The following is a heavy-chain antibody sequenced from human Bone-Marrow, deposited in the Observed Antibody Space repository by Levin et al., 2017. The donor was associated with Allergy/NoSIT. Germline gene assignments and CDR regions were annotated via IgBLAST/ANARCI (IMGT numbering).Heavy chain of an antibody. J-gene: IGHJ6*02. CDR3: AKDFSQQLGAGPSYYYGMDV. Sequence: PGGSLRLSCAASGFTFDDYSMNWVRQAPGKGLEWVSLITWDGGSISYADSVKGRFTISRDNSKNSLYLQMNSLRTEDTALYYCAKDFSQQLGAGPSYYYGMDVWGQGTTVTVSS. CDR2: ITWDGGSI. V-gene: IGHV3-43*01. CDR1: GFTFDDYS. D-gene: IGHD3-10*01.